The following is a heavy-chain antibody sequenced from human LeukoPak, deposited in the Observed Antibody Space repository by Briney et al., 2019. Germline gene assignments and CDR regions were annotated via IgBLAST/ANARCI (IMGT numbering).Heavy chain of an antibody. J-gene: IGHJ4*02. CDR1: GFTFSNYA. CDR3: AKAWGNIAAAGTYYFDY. CDR2: INGSGAGT. Sequence: GGSLRLSCAASGFTFSNYAMSWVRQAPGKGLGWVSAINGSGAGTYYADSVKGRFTISRDNSKNTLYLRMNSLRAEDTALYYCAKAWGNIAAAGTYYFDYWGQGTLVTVSS. D-gene: IGHD6-13*01. V-gene: IGHV3-23*01.